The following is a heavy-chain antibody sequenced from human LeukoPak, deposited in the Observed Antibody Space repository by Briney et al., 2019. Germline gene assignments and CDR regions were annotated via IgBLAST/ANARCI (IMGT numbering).Heavy chain of an antibody. CDR2: ISYDGSNK. J-gene: IGHJ4*02. CDR3: ARALYYDSSGYPYYFDH. Sequence: PGGSLRLSCAASGFTFSFYSMPWVRQAPGKGLEWVALISYDGSNKYYADSVKGRFTISRDNSKNTLYLQMNSLRAEDTALYFCARALYYDSSGYPYYFDHWGQGSLVTVSS. CDR1: GFTFSFYS. V-gene: IGHV3-30-3*01. D-gene: IGHD3-22*01.